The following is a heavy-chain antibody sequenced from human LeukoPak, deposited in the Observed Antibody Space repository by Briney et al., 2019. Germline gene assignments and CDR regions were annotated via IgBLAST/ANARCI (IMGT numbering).Heavy chain of an antibody. CDR3: ARIKEYSSGWYDY. V-gene: IGHV3-9*01. D-gene: IGHD6-19*01. Sequence: GGSLRLSCAASGFTFDDYAMHWVRQAPGKGLEWVSGISWNSGSIGYADSVKGRFTISRDNSKNTLYLQMNSLRAEDTAVYYCARIKEYSSGWYDYWGQGALVTVSS. CDR2: ISWNSGSI. CDR1: GFTFDDYA. J-gene: IGHJ4*02.